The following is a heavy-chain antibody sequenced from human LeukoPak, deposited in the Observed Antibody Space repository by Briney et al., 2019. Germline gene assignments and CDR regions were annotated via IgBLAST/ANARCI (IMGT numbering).Heavy chain of an antibody. J-gene: IGHJ4*02. CDR3: ARLKSDYYDSSGPMYYFDY. Sequence: GESLKISCKGSGYSFTSYWIGWVRQMPGKGLEWMGIIYPGDSDTRYSPSFQGQVTISADKSISTAYLQWSSLKASDTAMYYCARLKSDYYDSSGPMYYFDYWGQGTLVTVSS. CDR1: GYSFTSYW. D-gene: IGHD3-22*01. V-gene: IGHV5-51*01. CDR2: IYPGDSDT.